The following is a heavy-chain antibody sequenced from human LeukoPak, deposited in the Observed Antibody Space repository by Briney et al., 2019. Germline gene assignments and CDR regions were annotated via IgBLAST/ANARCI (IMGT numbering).Heavy chain of an antibody. CDR1: SGSFSTYY. D-gene: IGHD6-13*01. J-gene: IGHJ3*02. CDR2: INHSGNT. CDR3: ARNSSSSRAFDI. V-gene: IGHV4-34*01. Sequence: SETLSLTCAVYSGSFSTYYWSWIRQPPGKGLEWIGQINHSGNTNYNPSLKSRVTISVDTSKNQFSLKLTSVTAADTAVYYCARNSSSSRAFDIWGQGTRVTVSS.